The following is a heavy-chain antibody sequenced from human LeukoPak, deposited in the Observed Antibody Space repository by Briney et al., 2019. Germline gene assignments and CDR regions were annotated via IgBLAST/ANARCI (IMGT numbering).Heavy chain of an antibody. Sequence: QPGASLRLSCAASGFTFSSYAMSWVRQAPGKGLEWVSAISGSGGSTYYADSVKGRFTISRDNSKNTLFLQMNSLRVEDTAIYYCAKGGYNYNYLFDYWGQGALVTVSS. D-gene: IGHD5-18*01. CDR1: GFTFSSYA. V-gene: IGHV3-23*01. J-gene: IGHJ4*02. CDR3: AKGGYNYNYLFDY. CDR2: ISGSGGST.